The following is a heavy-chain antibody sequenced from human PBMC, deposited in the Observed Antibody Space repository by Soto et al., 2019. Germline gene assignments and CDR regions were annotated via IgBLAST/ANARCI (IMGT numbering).Heavy chain of an antibody. J-gene: IGHJ3*02. CDR3: ARDSDNSGYSNDAFDI. CDR1: GFSFTTYN. CDR2: ISGYNGNT. Sequence: ASVKVSCKASGFSFTTYNINWVRQAPGQGLEWMGWISGYNGNTKYAHKLQGRVTMTTETSTSTLYMELRSLRSDDTAVYYCARDSDNSGYSNDAFDIWGQGTMVTVSS. V-gene: IGHV1-18*01. D-gene: IGHD2-15*01.